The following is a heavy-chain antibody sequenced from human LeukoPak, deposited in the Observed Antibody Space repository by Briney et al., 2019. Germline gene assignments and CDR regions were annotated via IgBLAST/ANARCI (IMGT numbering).Heavy chain of an antibody. CDR1: GGSFSGYY. CDR3: ARLTPVVAATPGNDY. V-gene: IGHV4-34*01. D-gene: IGHD2-15*01. Sequence: NPSETLSLTCAVYGGSFSGYYWSWIRQPPGKGLEWIGEINHSGSTNYNPSLKSRVTISVDTSKNQFSLKLSSVTAADTAVYYCARLTPVVAATPGNDYWGQGTLVTVSS. CDR2: INHSGST. J-gene: IGHJ4*02.